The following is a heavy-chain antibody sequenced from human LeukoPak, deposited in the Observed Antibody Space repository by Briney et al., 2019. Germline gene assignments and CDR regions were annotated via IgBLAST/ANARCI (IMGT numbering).Heavy chain of an antibody. J-gene: IGHJ3*02. CDR1: GGTFSSYA. Sequence: SVKVSCKASGGTFSSYAISWVRQAPGQGLEWMGRIIPIFGTANYAQKFQGSVTITTDESTSTAYMELSSLRSEDTAVYYCARQRQRDGYNRGIAFDIWGQGTMVTVPS. CDR2: IIPIFGTA. D-gene: IGHD5-24*01. CDR3: ARQRQRDGYNRGIAFDI. V-gene: IGHV1-69*05.